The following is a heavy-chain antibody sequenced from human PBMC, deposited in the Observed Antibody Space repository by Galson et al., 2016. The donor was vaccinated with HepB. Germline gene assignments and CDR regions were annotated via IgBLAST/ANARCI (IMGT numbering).Heavy chain of an antibody. CDR3: ARDRYSRGWYPDWWYFDL. CDR2: ISYDGSNE. V-gene: IGHV3-30*14. Sequence: SLRLSCAASGFSFSSYAMHWVRQAPGKGLEWVAVISYDGSNEFYADSVKGPFTVSRDNSRNTLYLQMNSLRAEDTAMYYCARDRYSRGWYPDWWYFDLWGRGTLVTVSS. D-gene: IGHD6-19*01. J-gene: IGHJ2*01. CDR1: GFSFSSYA.